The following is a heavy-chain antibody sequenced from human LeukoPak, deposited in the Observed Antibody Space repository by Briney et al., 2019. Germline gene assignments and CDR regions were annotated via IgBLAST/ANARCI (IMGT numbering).Heavy chain of an antibody. CDR2: ISSSTRYI. CDR3: ARDLGRDGSDAFDI. Sequence: SGGSLRLSCAASGFTFSDYSMNWVRQAPGKGLEWVSSISSSTRYIHYADSVKGRFTISRDNAKNSLYLQMNSLRAEDTAVYYCARDLGRDGSDAFDIWGQGTMVTVSS. J-gene: IGHJ3*02. V-gene: IGHV3-21*01. D-gene: IGHD5-24*01. CDR1: GFTFSDYS.